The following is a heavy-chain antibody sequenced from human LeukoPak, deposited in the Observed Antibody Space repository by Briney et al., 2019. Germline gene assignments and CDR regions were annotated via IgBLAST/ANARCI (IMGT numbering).Heavy chain of an antibody. V-gene: IGHV3-30*18. CDR3: AKFSTMIVAFDI. CDR2: ISYDGSNK. CDR1: GFTFSSYG. J-gene: IGHJ3*02. Sequence: GGSLRLSCAASGFTFSSYGIHWVSQAPGKGLEWVAFISYDGSNKYYAGSVKGRFTIARDNSKNTLYLQMNSLRAEDTAVYYCAKFSTMIVAFDIWGQGTMVTVSS. D-gene: IGHD3-22*01.